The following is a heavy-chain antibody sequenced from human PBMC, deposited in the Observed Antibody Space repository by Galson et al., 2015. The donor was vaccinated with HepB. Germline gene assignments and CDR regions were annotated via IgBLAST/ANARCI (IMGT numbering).Heavy chain of an antibody. J-gene: IGHJ4*02. Sequence: SVKVSCKASGGTFSSYAISWVRQAPGQGLEWMGGIIPIFGTASYAQKFQGRVTITADESTSTAYMELSSLRSDDTAVYYCAREGAGWELLYWGQGTLVTVSS. V-gene: IGHV1-69*13. D-gene: IGHD1-26*01. CDR1: GGTFSSYA. CDR2: IIPIFGTA. CDR3: AREGAGWELLY.